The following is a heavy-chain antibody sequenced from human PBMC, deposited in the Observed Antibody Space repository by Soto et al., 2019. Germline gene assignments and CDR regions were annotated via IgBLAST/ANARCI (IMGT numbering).Heavy chain of an antibody. CDR2: IYYSGST. Sequence: QVQLQESGPGLVKPSETLSLTCTVSGGSISSHYWSWIRQPPGKGLEWIGYIYYSGSTNYNPSLKSRVTISVDTSKNQFSLKLSSVTAADTAVYYCARRYSSSFDFWGQGTLVTVSS. J-gene: IGHJ4*02. CDR1: GGSISSHY. D-gene: IGHD6-13*01. CDR3: ARRYSSSFDF. V-gene: IGHV4-59*08.